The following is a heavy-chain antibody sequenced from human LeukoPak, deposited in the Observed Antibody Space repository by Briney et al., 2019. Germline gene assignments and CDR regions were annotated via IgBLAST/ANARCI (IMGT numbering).Heavy chain of an antibody. CDR1: GGSFSGYY. Sequence: PSETLSLTCAVYGGSFSGYYWSWIRQPPGKGLEWLGYIYYSGSTNYNPSLKSRVTISVDTSKDQFSLKLSSVTAADTAVYYCARELLYGFDPWGQGTLVTVSS. CDR2: IYYSGST. CDR3: ARELLYGFDP. D-gene: IGHD2-2*02. V-gene: IGHV4-59*01. J-gene: IGHJ5*02.